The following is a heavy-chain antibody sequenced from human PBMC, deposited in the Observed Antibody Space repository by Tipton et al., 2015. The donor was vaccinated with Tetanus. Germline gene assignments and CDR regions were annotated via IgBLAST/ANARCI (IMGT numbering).Heavy chain of an antibody. CDR3: ARGSDIVVVPGVTRADWFDP. V-gene: IGHV4-61*01. CDR1: GGSVSSGSYY. J-gene: IGHJ5*02. D-gene: IGHD2-2*01. CDR2: ILYGGST. Sequence: TLSLTCTVSGGSVSSGSYYWAWIRQPPGKGLEYIGYILYGGSTNYSPSLKSRVAMSLDTSKNQFSLKLTSVTAADTAMYYCARGSDIVVVPGVTRADWFDPWGQGTLVTVSS.